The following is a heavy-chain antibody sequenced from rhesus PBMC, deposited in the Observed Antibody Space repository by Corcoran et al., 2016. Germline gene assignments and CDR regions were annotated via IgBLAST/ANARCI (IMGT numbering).Heavy chain of an antibody. CDR1: GGSISDSYY. CDR3: ARDPRRGYYFEY. Sequence: QVQLQESGPALVKPSETLSLTCTVSGGSISDSYYLNWIRQPPGKGLECMGRIYGRGGSTSYNPSLKRGVTISKDRSKNQFSLKLGSVTAADTGVYYCARDPRRGYYFEYWGQGVLVTVSS. D-gene: IGHD3S6*01. V-gene: IGHV4-147*01. CDR2: IYGRGGST. J-gene: IGHJ4*01.